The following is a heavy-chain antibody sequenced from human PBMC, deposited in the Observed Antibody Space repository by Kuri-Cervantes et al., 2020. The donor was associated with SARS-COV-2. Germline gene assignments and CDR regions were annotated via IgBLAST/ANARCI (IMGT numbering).Heavy chain of an antibody. CDR2: IYYSGST. J-gene: IGHJ4*02. D-gene: IGHD3-16*01. V-gene: IGHV4-59*01. CDR1: GDSISSYY. Sequence: SCTVSGDSISSYYWSWLRQPPGKRLEWIGYIYYSGSTKYSPSLKSRVTISLNTSKNQFSLKLSSVTAADMAVYYCARGGGYDYPHYWGQGTLVTVSS. CDR3: ARGGGYDYPHY.